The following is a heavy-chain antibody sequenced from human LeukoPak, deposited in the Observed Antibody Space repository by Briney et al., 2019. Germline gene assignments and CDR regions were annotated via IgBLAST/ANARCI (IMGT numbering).Heavy chain of an antibody. CDR2: INHNGNVN. D-gene: IGHD3-16*01. V-gene: IGHV3-7*03. Sequence: PGGSLRLSCAASGFTFDDYGMSWARQAPGKGLEWVASINHNGNVNYYVDSVKGRFTISRDNAKNSLYLQMSNLRAEDTAVYFCARGGGLDVWGQGATVTVSS. CDR3: ARGGGLDV. CDR1: GFTFDDYG. J-gene: IGHJ6*02.